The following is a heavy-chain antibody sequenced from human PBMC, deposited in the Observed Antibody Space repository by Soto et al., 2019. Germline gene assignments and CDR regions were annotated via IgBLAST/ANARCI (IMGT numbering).Heavy chain of an antibody. J-gene: IGHJ6*02. CDR1: GFTFSSYG. CDR2: ISYDGSNK. D-gene: IGHD2-2*01. V-gene: IGHV3-30*18. Sequence: GGSLILSCAASGFTFSSYGMHWVRQAPGKGLEWVAVISYDGSNKYYADSVKGRFTISRDNSKNTLYLQMNSLRAEDTAVYYCAKDYIEVVPAAIDYYYYYGMDVWGQGTTVTVSS. CDR3: AKDYIEVVPAAIDYYYYYGMDV.